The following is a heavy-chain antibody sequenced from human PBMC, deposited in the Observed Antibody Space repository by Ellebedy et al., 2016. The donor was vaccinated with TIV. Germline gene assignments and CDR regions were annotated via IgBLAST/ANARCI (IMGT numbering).Heavy chain of an antibody. D-gene: IGHD3-10*01. Sequence: MPSETLSLTCSVSGRSMDSSGNYWGWVLQPPGKGLEWIGSVHDSGTTHYSSTLKSLVTITLDTSKHQFSMRLKSVTAADTGVFFCTVLPRNWGQGTLVTVSS. CDR1: GRSMDSSGNY. V-gene: IGHV4-39*01. CDR3: TVLPRN. CDR2: VHDSGTT. J-gene: IGHJ4*02.